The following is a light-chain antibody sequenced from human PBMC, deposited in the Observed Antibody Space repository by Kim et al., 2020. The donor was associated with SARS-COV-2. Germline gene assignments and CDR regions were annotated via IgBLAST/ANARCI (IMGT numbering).Light chain of an antibody. V-gene: IGKV1-39*01. J-gene: IGKJ1*01. Sequence: ASVVGKVTITCRASQDISRYLNWCQQKPGTAPKLLFSTASSLRSGVPSRFTGGGSEADFTLTISSLQPEDFATYYCQQTYSAPRTFGQGTKVGIK. CDR2: TAS. CDR3: QQTYSAPRT. CDR1: QDISRY.